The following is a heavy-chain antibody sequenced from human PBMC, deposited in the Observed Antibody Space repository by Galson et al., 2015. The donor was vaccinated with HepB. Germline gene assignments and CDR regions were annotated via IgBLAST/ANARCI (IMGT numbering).Heavy chain of an antibody. V-gene: IGHV3-23*01. Sequence: SLRLSCAASGFTFSNYVMSWVRQAPGKGLEWVSAISGSGGSTYYVDSVKGRFTISRDNSKNILYLQMNSLRAEDTAVFYCAKLGKIAAAYLVAFDIWGQGTMVTVSS. J-gene: IGHJ3*02. D-gene: IGHD6-13*01. CDR3: AKLGKIAAAYLVAFDI. CDR2: ISGSGGST. CDR1: GFTFSNYV.